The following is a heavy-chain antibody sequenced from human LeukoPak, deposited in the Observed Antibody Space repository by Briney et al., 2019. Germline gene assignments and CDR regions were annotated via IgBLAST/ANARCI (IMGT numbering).Heavy chain of an antibody. CDR1: GFTFSSYA. J-gene: IGHJ4*02. D-gene: IGHD1-26*01. Sequence: PGGSLRLSCAASGFTFSSYAMSWVRQAPGKGLEWVSSISSSSYIYYADSVKGRFTISRDNAMNTLYLQMNSLRAEDSALYYCTRDMQGSRLYLVGSQNDWGQGTLVTVSS. CDR3: TRDMQGSRLYLVGSQND. CDR2: ISSSSYI. V-gene: IGHV3-21*01.